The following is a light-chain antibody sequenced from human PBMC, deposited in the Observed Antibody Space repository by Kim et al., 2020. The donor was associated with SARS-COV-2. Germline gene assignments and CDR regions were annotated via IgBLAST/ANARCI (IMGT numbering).Light chain of an antibody. CDR1: SSDVGSYNL. CDR2: EVS. CDR3: CSYAGSSTFAPYV. J-gene: IGLJ1*01. V-gene: IGLV2-23*02. Sequence: QSALTQPASVSGSPGQSITISCTGTSSDVGSYNLVSWYQQHPGKAPKLMIYEVSKRPSGVSNRFSGSKSGNTASLTISGLQAEDEADYYCCSYAGSSTFAPYVFGTGTKVTVL.